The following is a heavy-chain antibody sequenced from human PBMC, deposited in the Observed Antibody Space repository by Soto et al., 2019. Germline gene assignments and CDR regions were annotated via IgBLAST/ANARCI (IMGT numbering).Heavy chain of an antibody. D-gene: IGHD6-19*01. CDR2: ISPDDDNT. V-gene: IGHV1-18*01. CDR1: GYTFTYYG. J-gene: IGHJ5*02. Sequence: QVQLVQSGAEVRKPGASVKVSCKASGYTFTYYGIGWVRQAPGQGLEWMGWISPDDDNTNYAQKFQGRVTMTTDTSTNTVYMDLRSLISDDTAVYYCARRLGSRGWFWFDPWGQGTLVTVSS. CDR3: ARRLGSRGWFWFDP.